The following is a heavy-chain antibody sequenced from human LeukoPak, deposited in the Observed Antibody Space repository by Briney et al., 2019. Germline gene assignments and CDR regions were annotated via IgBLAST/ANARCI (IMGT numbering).Heavy chain of an antibody. CDR2: IYYSGST. J-gene: IGHJ6*02. D-gene: IGHD6-19*01. CDR3: ASYHSSGGDGMDV. Sequence: KPSETLSLTCTASGGSISSYYWSWIRQPPGKGLEWIGYIYYSGSTNYNPSLKSRVTISVDASKNQFSLKLSSVTAADTAVYYCASYHSSGGDGMDVWGQGTTVTVSS. V-gene: IGHV4-59*01. CDR1: GGSISSYY.